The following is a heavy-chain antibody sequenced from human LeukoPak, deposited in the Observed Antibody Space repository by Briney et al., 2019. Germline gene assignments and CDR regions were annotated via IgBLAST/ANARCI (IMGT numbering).Heavy chain of an antibody. Sequence: GGSLRLSCSASGFTFSDYDMNWVRQAPGKGLEWVSSISGLSSYTYYGESVKGRFSISRDNAKNSLYLQMNSLGAEDTATYYCGRAFPPLRTSSAGDLWGQGIRVTVSS. V-gene: IGHV3-21*01. CDR3: GRAFPPLRTSSAGDL. J-gene: IGHJ4*02. CDR2: ISGLSSYT. D-gene: IGHD3-16*01. CDR1: GFTFSDYD.